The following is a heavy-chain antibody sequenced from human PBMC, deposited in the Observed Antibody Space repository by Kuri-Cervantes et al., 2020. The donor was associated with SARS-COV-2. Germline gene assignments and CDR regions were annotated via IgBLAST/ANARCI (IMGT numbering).Heavy chain of an antibody. J-gene: IGHJ3*02. CDR3: ARDRDDPSWDDAFDI. V-gene: IGHV3-30-3*01. D-gene: IGHD1-1*01. CDR2: ISYDGSNK. Sequence: GESLKISCAASGFTFSSYAMHWVRQAPGKGLEWVAVISYDGSNKYYADSVKGRFTISRDNFKNTLYLQMNSLRAEDTAVYYCARDRDDPSWDDAFDIWGQGTMVTVSS. CDR1: GFTFSSYA.